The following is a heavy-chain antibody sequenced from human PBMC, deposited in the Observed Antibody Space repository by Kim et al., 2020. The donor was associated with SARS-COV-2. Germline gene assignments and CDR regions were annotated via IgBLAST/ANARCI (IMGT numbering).Heavy chain of an antibody. D-gene: IGHD6-19*01. Sequence: SQTLSLTCAISGDSVSSNSAAWNWIRQSPSRGLEWLGRTYYRSKWYNDYAVSVKSRITINPDTSKNQFSLQLNSVTPEDTAVYYCARERFVVRWVIAVAGTRMDAFDIWGQGTMVTVSS. CDR3: ARERFVVRWVIAVAGTRMDAFDI. CDR1: GDSVSSNSAA. CDR2: TYYRSKWYN. J-gene: IGHJ3*02. V-gene: IGHV6-1*01.